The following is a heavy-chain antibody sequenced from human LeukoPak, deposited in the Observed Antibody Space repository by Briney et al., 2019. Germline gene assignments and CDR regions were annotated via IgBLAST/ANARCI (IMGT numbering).Heavy chain of an antibody. Sequence: PGGSLRLSCAASGFTFDDYAMHWVRQAPGKGLEWVSGISWNNGSIGYVDSVRGRFTISRDNAKNSLYLQMNSLRAEDTALYYCAKDTDVTGRSGWSFDYWGQGTLVTVSS. D-gene: IGHD6-19*01. CDR1: GFTFDDYA. CDR3: AKDTDVTGRSGWSFDY. CDR2: ISWNNGSI. V-gene: IGHV3-9*01. J-gene: IGHJ4*02.